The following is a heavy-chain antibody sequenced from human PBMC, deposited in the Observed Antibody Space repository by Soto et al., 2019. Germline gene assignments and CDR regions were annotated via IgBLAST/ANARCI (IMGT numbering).Heavy chain of an antibody. CDR1: GFTFSSYA. V-gene: IGHV3-23*01. CDR3: AKNEYDFWSGRYGMDV. CDR2: ISGSGGST. J-gene: IGHJ6*02. Sequence: VGSLRLSCAASGFTFSSYAMSWVRQAPGKGLEWVSAISGSGGSTYYADSVKGRFTISRDNSKNTLYLQMNSLRAEDTAVYYCAKNEYDFWSGRYGMDVWGQGTTVTVSS. D-gene: IGHD3-3*01.